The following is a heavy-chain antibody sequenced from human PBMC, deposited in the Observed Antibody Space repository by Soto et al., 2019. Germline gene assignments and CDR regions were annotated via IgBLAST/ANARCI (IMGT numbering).Heavy chain of an antibody. CDR3: ARVAGSIAARPPYYYYYMDV. J-gene: IGHJ6*03. D-gene: IGHD6-6*01. Sequence: ASVKVSCKASGYTFTSYGISWVRQAPGQGLEWMGWISAYNGNTNYAQMLQGRVTMTTDTSTSTAYMELRSLRSDDTAVYYCARVAGSIAARPPYYYYYMDVWGKGTTVTVSS. V-gene: IGHV1-18*01. CDR1: GYTFTSYG. CDR2: ISAYNGNT.